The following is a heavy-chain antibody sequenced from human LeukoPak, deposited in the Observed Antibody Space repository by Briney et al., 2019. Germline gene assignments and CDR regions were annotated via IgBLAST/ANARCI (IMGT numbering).Heavy chain of an antibody. D-gene: IGHD4-23*01. CDR3: AKDRIRMELVTSFDY. V-gene: IGHV3-23*01. Sequence: PGGSLRLSCAASGITFSSYGMSWVRQAPGKGLEWVSSISSTGGTTYYADSVKGRFTISRDNSKNTLYLQMNSLRAEDTAVYYCAKDRIRMELVTSFDYWGQGTLVTVSS. CDR1: GITFSSYG. CDR2: ISSTGGTT. J-gene: IGHJ4*02.